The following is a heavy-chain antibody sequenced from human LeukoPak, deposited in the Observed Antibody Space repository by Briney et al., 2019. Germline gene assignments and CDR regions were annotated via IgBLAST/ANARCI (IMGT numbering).Heavy chain of an antibody. Sequence: GGSLRLSCAASGFTFSSYAMHWVRQAPGKGLEWVAVISYDGSNKYYADSVKGRFTISRDNSKNTLYLQMNSLRAEDTAVYYCARGGYCSSTSCYTEDYWGQGTLVTVSS. D-gene: IGHD2-2*02. CDR2: ISYDGSNK. CDR3: ARGGYCSSTSCYTEDY. CDR1: GFTFSSYA. V-gene: IGHV3-30-3*01. J-gene: IGHJ4*02.